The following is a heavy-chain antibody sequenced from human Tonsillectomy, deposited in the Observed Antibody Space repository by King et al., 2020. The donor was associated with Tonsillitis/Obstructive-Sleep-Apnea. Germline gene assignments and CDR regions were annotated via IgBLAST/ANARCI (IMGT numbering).Heavy chain of an antibody. D-gene: IGHD5-12*01. J-gene: IGHJ4*02. Sequence: VQLVESGGGVVQPGRSLRLSCAASGFTFSSYGMHWVRQAPGKGLEWVAVIWYDGSNKYYADSVKGRFTISKNTLYLQMNSLRAEDTAVYYCARDAIVATTTAPDYWGQGTLVTVSS. CDR3: ARDAIVATTTAPDY. CDR1: GFTFSSYG. CDR2: IWYDGSNK. V-gene: IGHV3-33*01.